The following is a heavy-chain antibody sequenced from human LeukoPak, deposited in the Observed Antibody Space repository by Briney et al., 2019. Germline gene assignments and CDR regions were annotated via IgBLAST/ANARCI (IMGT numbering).Heavy chain of an antibody. CDR1: GFTFSSYA. CDR3: AKSHYYDSTYGSYYFDY. CDR2: IGASGGST. J-gene: IGHJ4*02. Sequence: GGSLRLSCAASGFTFSSYAMNWVRQAPGKGLEWVSGIGASGGSTYYADSVKGRFTISRDNSKNTLYLQMNSLRAEDTAVYYCAKSHYYDSTYGSYYFDYWGQGTLVTVSS. D-gene: IGHD3-22*01. V-gene: IGHV3-23*01.